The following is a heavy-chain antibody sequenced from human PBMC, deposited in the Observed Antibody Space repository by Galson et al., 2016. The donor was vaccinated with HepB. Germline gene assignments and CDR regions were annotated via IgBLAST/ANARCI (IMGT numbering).Heavy chain of an antibody. CDR1: GYTLSELS. D-gene: IGHD6-19*01. Sequence: SVKVSCKVSGYTLSELSMHWVRQAPGQGLEWMGIINPSAGGTSYAQSFQGRLTMTRDTSTSTVYMDLSSRSSEDTAVYYCARDLEYSSGWYLPNRALYHNPRGYWGQETLVTVSS. CDR2: INPSAGGT. CDR3: ARDLEYSSGWYLPNRALYHNPRGY. V-gene: IGHV1-46*01. J-gene: IGHJ4*02.